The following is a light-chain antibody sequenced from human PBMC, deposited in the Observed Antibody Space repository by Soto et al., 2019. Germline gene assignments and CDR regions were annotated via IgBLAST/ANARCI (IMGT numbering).Light chain of an antibody. CDR2: GKN. CDR1: SSNIGAGYD. J-gene: IGLJ1*01. CDR3: QSYDSSLIGSV. V-gene: IGLV1-40*01. Sequence: QPVLTQPPSVFGALALRVTISCTRRSSNIGAGYDVHWYQQLPGTAPKLLIYGKNNRPSGVPDRFSGSKYGTSASLAITGLQAEDEADYYCQSYDSSLIGSVCGAGTKVIVL.